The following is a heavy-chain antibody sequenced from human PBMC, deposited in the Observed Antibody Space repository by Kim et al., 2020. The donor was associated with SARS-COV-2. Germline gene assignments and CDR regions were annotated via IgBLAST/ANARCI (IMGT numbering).Heavy chain of an antibody. D-gene: IGHD6-13*01. J-gene: IGHJ4*02. Sequence: GSLSLTCTVSGGSISSYYWSWIRQPPGKGLEWIGYIYYSGSTNYNPSLKSRVTISVDTSKNQFSLKLSSVTAADTAVYYCARDGFSSSWLRYFDYWGQGTLVTVSS. V-gene: IGHV4-59*13. CDR1: GGSISSYY. CDR3: ARDGFSSSWLRYFDY. CDR2: IYYSGST.